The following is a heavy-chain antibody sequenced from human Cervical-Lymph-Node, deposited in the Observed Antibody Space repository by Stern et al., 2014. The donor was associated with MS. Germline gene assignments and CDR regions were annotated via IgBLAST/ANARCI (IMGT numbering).Heavy chain of an antibody. D-gene: IGHD3-22*01. CDR1: GYTFSNFW. Sequence: VQLVQSGAEVKKPGESLKISCRPSGYTFSNFWIGWVRQMPGKGLEWMGVLYPADSDTTYSPSSQGQVTISADESISTAYLQWRSLKASDTAMYYCVRRRDSAGYDTFDLWGQGTMLIVSS. CDR3: VRRRDSAGYDTFDL. CDR2: LYPADSDT. J-gene: IGHJ3*01. V-gene: IGHV5-51*01.